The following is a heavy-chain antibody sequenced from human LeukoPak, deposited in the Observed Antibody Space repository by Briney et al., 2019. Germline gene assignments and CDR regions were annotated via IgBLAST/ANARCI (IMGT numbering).Heavy chain of an antibody. D-gene: IGHD2-2*02. CDR2: INPNSGGT. Sequence: ASVNVSCKASGYTFTGYYMHWVRQAPVQGLEWMGRINPNSGGTNYAQKFQGRVTMTRDTSISTAYMELSRLRTDDTAVYYCARGGLLVVLAAIIVRANWFDPWGQGTLVTVSS. V-gene: IGHV1-2*06. CDR3: ARGGLLVVLAAIIVRANWFDP. CDR1: GYTFTGYY. J-gene: IGHJ5*02.